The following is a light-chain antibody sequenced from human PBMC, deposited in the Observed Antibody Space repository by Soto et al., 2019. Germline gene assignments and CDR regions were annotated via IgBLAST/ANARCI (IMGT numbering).Light chain of an antibody. J-gene: IGKJ1*01. V-gene: IGKV1-17*01. Sequence: DIQMTQPPASLSASVGDRVTITCRASQDIRSDLGWYQQKPGRATKRLMFAASRLQSGVPSRFSGRGSGTEFTLTISSLQPEDFATYYCLQHDTYPRAFGQGTKVEMK. CDR2: AAS. CDR3: LQHDTYPRA. CDR1: QDIRSD.